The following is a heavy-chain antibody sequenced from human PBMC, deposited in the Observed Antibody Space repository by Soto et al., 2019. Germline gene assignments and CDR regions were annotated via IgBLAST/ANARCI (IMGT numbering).Heavy chain of an antibody. V-gene: IGHV6-1*01. CDR3: ARSLPLSGGLWTSFDAFDI. CDR1: GDSVSSNSAA. Sequence: KQSQTLSLTCAISGDSVSSNSAAWNWIRQSPSRGLEWLGRTYYRSKWYNDYAVSVKSRITINPDTSKNQFSLQLNSVTPEDTAVYYCARSLPLSGGLWTSFDAFDIWGQGTMVTVSS. CDR2: TYYRSKWYN. D-gene: IGHD3-16*01. J-gene: IGHJ3*02.